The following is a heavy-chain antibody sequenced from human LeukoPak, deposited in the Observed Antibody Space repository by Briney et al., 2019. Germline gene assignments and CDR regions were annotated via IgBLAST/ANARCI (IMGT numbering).Heavy chain of an antibody. CDR1: GYTFTSYG. CDR3: ARDVRRGGDWRNWFDP. J-gene: IGHJ5*02. D-gene: IGHD2-21*01. CDR2: ISAYNGNT. V-gene: IGHV1-18*01. Sequence: ASVKVSCKASGYTFTSYGISWVRQAPGQGLEWMGWISAYNGNTKYAQKLQGRVTMTTDTSTSTAYMELRSLRSDDTAVYYCARDVRRGGDWRNWFDPWGQGTLVTVSS.